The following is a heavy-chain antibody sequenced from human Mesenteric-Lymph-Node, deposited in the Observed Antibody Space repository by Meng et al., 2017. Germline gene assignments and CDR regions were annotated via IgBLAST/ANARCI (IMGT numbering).Heavy chain of an antibody. V-gene: IGHV3-7*01. CDR3: ARDRIWFGELYSWFDP. D-gene: IGHD3-10*01. CDR1: GFTFSTFW. Sequence: GESLKISCVDSGFTFSTFWMSWVRQAPGKGLEWVANINQDGSEKFYVDSVKGRFTISRDNAKNTLYLQMNSLIAEDTAVYYCARDRIWFGELYSWFDPWGQGTLVTVSS. CDR2: INQDGSEK. J-gene: IGHJ5*02.